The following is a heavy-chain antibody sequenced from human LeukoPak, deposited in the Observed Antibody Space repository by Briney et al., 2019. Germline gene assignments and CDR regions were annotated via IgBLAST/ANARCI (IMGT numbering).Heavy chain of an antibody. V-gene: IGHV3-74*03. CDR3: ASPRGDYYYGVDV. D-gene: IGHD3-10*01. Sequence: GGSLRLSCAASGFTFSSSWMHWVRQVAGKGLVWVSRIKSDGSSTTYADSVKGRFTISRDNAKNTLYLQMNSLRTEDTAVYYCASPRGDYYYGVDVWGQGTTVTVS. CDR1: GFTFSSSW. CDR2: IKSDGSST. J-gene: IGHJ6*02.